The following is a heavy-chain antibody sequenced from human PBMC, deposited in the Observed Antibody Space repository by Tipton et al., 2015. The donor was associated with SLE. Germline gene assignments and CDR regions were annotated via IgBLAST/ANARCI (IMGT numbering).Heavy chain of an antibody. J-gene: IGHJ6*02. D-gene: IGHD1-26*01. CDR3: ARGYRGMDV. Sequence: TLSLTCSVSGGSISSNNYYWGWIRPPPGKGLEWIGNVYYSGSTFYNPSLKSRVTISQDTSKDQFSLRLTSVTAADTAVYYCARGYRGMDVWGQGTMVTVSS. CDR1: GGSISSNNYY. V-gene: IGHV4-39*07. CDR2: VYYSGST.